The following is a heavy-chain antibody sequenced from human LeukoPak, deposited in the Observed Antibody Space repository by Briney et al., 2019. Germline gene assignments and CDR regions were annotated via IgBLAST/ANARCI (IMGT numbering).Heavy chain of an antibody. CDR2: ISTSSSYI. CDR3: ARMGSSWYSNY. CDR1: GFTFSSYA. Sequence: GGSLRLSCAASGFTFSSYAMSWVRQAPGKGLEWVSFISTSSSYIYYADSVKARFTISRDNSKNTLYLQMNSLRAEDTAVYYCARMGSSWYSNYWGQGTLVTVSS. V-gene: IGHV3-21*01. J-gene: IGHJ4*02. D-gene: IGHD6-13*01.